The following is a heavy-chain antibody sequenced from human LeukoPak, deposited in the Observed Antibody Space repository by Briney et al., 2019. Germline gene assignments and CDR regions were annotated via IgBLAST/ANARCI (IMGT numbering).Heavy chain of an antibody. CDR2: IYSGGST. J-gene: IGHJ4*02. CDR1: GFTVSSNY. Sequence: GGSLRLSCAASGFTVSSNYMSWVRQAPGKGLEWVSVIYSGGSTYYADSVKGRFTISRDNSKSTLYIQMNSLRAEDTAVYYCARVDTAMVGGDYWGQGTLVTVSS. V-gene: IGHV3-53*01. D-gene: IGHD5-18*01. CDR3: ARVDTAMVGGDY.